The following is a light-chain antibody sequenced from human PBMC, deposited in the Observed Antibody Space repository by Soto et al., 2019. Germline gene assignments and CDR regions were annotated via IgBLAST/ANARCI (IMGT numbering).Light chain of an antibody. V-gene: IGKV3-20*01. Sequence: EIVLTQSPGTLSVSPGERATLSCRASQTISSNHLAWYQQKPGQAPSLLIYGTSSRATGIPDRFSGSGSGTDFTLTITRLEPEDSAIYSCQQYVSWTLGQGTKVEIK. CDR1: QTISSNH. J-gene: IGKJ1*01. CDR2: GTS. CDR3: QQYVSWT.